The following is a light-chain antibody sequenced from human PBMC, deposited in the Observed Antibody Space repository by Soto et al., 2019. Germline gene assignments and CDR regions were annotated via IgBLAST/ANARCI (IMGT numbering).Light chain of an antibody. CDR2: KAS. Sequence: DIQMTQSPGTMSASVGDTVTITCRASQSIGSWLAWYLQKPGKAPNLLISKASSLESGVPLRFSGGGSGAEFTLTINSLQPDDFATYYCQQYHSYPWTFGQGTKVEI. J-gene: IGKJ1*01. CDR3: QQYHSYPWT. CDR1: QSIGSW. V-gene: IGKV1-5*03.